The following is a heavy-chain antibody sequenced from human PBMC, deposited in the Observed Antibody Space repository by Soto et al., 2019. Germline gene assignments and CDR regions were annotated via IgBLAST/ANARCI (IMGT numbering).Heavy chain of an antibody. CDR2: VYWDDDK. Sequence: QITLKESGPTLVKPTQTLTLTCSFSGFSLSTSGVAAGWIRQCPGKGLEWLGLVYWDDDKRYSATLSDRLNMTKDTSNTKFFLTMTIMDPADTATYYCAHSQGNRIFGSVIGAHRFDPWGQGIMVTVSS. D-gene: IGHD3-3*01. CDR1: GFSLSTSGVA. V-gene: IGHV2-5*02. J-gene: IGHJ5*02. CDR3: AHSQGNRIFGSVIGAHRFDP.